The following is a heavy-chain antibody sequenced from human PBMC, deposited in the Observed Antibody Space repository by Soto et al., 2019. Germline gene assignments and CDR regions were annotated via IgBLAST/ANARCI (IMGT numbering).Heavy chain of an antibody. V-gene: IGHV1-2*02. J-gene: IGHJ6*02. Sequence: ASVKVSCKASGYTFTGYYMHWVRQAPGQGLEWMGWINPNSGGTNYAQKFQGRVTMTRDTSISTAYMELSRLRSDDTAVYYCARDAYYDFWSGYLRAPYYYGMDVWGQGTTVTSP. CDR2: INPNSGGT. CDR1: GYTFTGYY. D-gene: IGHD3-3*01. CDR3: ARDAYYDFWSGYLRAPYYYGMDV.